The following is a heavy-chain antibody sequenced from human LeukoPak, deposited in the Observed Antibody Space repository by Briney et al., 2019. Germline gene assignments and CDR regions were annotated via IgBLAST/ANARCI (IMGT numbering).Heavy chain of an antibody. D-gene: IGHD4-23*01. CDR2: INPSGGST. Sequence: ASVKVSCKASGYTFTSYYMHWARQAPGQGLEWMGIINPSGGSTSYAQKFQGRVTMTRDTSTSTVYMELSSLRSEDTAVYYCARDGGQVGNAHLFDYWGQGTLVTVSS. J-gene: IGHJ4*02. CDR1: GYTFTSYY. CDR3: ARDGGQVGNAHLFDY. V-gene: IGHV1-46*01.